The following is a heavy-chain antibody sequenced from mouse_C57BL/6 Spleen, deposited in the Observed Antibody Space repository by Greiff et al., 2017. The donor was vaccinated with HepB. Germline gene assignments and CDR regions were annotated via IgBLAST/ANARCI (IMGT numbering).Heavy chain of an antibody. V-gene: IGHV1-69*01. CDR1: GYTFTSYW. Sequence: QVQLQQPGAELVMPGASVKLSCKASGYTFTSYWMHWVKQRPGQGLEWIGEIDPSDSYTNYNQKFKGKSTLTVDKSSSTAYMQLSSLTSEDSAVYYCARWGDAKGYFDYWGQGTTLTVSS. CDR3: ARWGDAKGYFDY. J-gene: IGHJ2*01. D-gene: IGHD2-13*01. CDR2: IDPSDSYT.